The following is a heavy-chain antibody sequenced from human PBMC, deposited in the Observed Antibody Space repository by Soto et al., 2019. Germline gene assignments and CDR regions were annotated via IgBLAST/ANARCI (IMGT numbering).Heavy chain of an antibody. CDR3: ERTDCVINNCSYRGVR. CDR2: IGFDGTNI. D-gene: IGHD3-10*01. J-gene: IGHJ4*02. V-gene: IGHV3-33*01. CDR1: GFDFKTYG. Sequence: QGHLVESGGGVVQPGRYLRLSCVASGFDFKTYGMHWVRQAHGKGLDRVAVIGFDGTNIHYSASVRGRFSISRDNSENTVSMQMKSLRVEDTAVYYCERTDCVINNCSYRGVRWGQGTLVTVS.